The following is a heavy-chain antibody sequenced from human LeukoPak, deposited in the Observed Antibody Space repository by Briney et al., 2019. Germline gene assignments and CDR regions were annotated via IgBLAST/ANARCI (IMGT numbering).Heavy chain of an antibody. CDR2: IKQDGSAK. V-gene: IGHV3-7*02. J-gene: IGHJ1*01. Sequence: GGSLRLSCAASGFTFSSYYMSWVRQAPGKGLGWVASIKQDGSAKYYVDSVKGRFTIFRDNAKNSLDLQMSSLRAEDTAVYYCASQYSSSWRQYWGQGTLVTVSS. CDR1: GFTFSSYY. D-gene: IGHD6-13*01. CDR3: ASQYSSSWRQY.